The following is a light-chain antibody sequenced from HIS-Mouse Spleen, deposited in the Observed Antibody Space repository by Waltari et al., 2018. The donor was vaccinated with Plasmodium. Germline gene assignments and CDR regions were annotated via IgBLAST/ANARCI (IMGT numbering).Light chain of an antibody. CDR3: QSADSSGTPNWV. CDR1: ALPKQY. V-gene: IGLV3-25*03. Sequence: SYELTQPPSVSVSPGQTARITCSGDALPKQYAYWYQQKPGQAPVLVIYKDSERPSGIPELVSGSSSRTTVTLTISGVQSEDEADYYCQSADSSGTPNWVFGGGTKLTVL. J-gene: IGLJ3*02. CDR2: KDS.